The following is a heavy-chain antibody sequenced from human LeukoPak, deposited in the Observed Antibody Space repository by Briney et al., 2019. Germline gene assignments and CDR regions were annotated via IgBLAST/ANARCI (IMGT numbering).Heavy chain of an antibody. CDR1: GYTFTSYG. J-gene: IGHJ5*02. D-gene: IGHD3-22*01. V-gene: IGHV1-69*05. CDR2: IIPIFGTA. CDR3: AGAYLYYYDSSGDP. Sequence: ASVKVSCKASGYTFTSYGISLVRQAPGQGLEWMGRIIPIFGTANYAQKFQGRVTITTDESTSTAYMELSSLRSEDTAVYYCAGAYLYYYDSSGDPWGQGTLVTVSS.